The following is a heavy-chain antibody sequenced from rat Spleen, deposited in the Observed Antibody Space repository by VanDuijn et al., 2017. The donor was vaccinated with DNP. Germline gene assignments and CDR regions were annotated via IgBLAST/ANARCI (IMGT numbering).Heavy chain of an antibody. CDR1: GFTFSNYG. D-gene: IGHD5-1*01. J-gene: IGHJ4*01. Sequence: EVQLVESGGGLVQPGRSLKLSCLASGFTFSNYGMNWIRQAPGKGLEWVASISSSSSYIYYADTVKGQFTISRENAKNTLYLQMTSLRSEDTALYYCASQKGARAMDAWGQGTSVTVSS. V-gene: IGHV5-34*01. CDR3: ASQKGARAMDA. CDR2: ISSSSSYI.